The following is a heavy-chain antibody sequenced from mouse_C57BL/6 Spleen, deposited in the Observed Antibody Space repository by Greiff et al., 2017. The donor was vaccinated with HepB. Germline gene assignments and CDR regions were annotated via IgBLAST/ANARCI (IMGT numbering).Heavy chain of an antibody. CDR3: TRATIVTSYYYAMDY. Sequence: EVNLVESGEGLVKPGGSLKLSCAASGFTFSSYAMSWVRQTPEKRLEWVAYLSSGGDYIYYADTVKGRFTISRDNARNTRYLQMSSLKSEDTAMYYCTRATIVTSYYYAMDYWGQGTSVTVSS. CDR2: LSSGGDYI. V-gene: IGHV5-9-1*02. CDR1: GFTFSSYA. J-gene: IGHJ4*01. D-gene: IGHD2-5*01.